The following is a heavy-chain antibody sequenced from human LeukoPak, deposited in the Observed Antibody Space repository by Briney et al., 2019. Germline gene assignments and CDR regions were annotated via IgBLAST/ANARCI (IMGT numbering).Heavy chain of an antibody. Sequence: GEALKISLNGSGYSFTSYWIGLVRPMPGEGLEGIGIIYPGYSDPRYSPSFQGQVTISADKSISTAYLQWSSLKASDTAMYYCARMRFLEWLLPNWFDPWGQGTLVTVSS. D-gene: IGHD3-3*01. CDR2: IYPGYSDP. CDR1: GYSFTSYW. J-gene: IGHJ5*02. CDR3: ARMRFLEWLLPNWFDP. V-gene: IGHV5-51*01.